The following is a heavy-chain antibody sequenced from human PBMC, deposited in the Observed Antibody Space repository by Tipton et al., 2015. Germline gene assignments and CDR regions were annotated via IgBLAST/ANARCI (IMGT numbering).Heavy chain of an antibody. CDR3: GNDEGTATGY. V-gene: IGHV3-23*01. D-gene: IGHD2-21*02. Sequence: SLRLSCTTSGLTFSSYTMNWVRQAPGKGLEWVSGISGSGDTTSYADSVKGRFTISRDNSKNTVYLQMNSLKTEDTAVYYCGNDEGTATGYWGQGTLVTVSS. CDR2: ISGSGDTT. J-gene: IGHJ4*02. CDR1: GLTFSSYT.